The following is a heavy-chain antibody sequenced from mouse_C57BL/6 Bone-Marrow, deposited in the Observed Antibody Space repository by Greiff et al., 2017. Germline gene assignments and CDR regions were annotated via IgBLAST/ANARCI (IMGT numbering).Heavy chain of an antibody. V-gene: IGHV1-62-2*01. Sequence: VKLMESGAELVKPGASVKLSCKASGYTFTEYTIHWVKQRSGQGLEWIGWFYPGSGSIKYNEKFKDKATLTADKSSSTVYMELSRLTSEDSAVYFCARHEVGYYGSSYYFDYWGQGTTLTVSS. CDR1: GYTFTEYT. CDR2: FYPGSGSI. CDR3: ARHEVGYYGSSYYFDY. D-gene: IGHD1-1*01. J-gene: IGHJ2*01.